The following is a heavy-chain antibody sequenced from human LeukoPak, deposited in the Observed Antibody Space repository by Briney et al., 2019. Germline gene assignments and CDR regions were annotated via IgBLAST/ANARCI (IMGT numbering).Heavy chain of an antibody. CDR2: IIPILGIA. J-gene: IGHJ4*02. CDR1: GGTFSSYA. Sequence: SVKVSCKASGGTFSSYAISWVRQAPGQGLEWMGRIIPILGIANYAQKFQGRVTITADKSTSTAFMELSSLRSEDTAVYYCARQSSGSYYNDNYFDYWDQGTLVTVSS. V-gene: IGHV1-69*04. D-gene: IGHD3-10*01. CDR3: ARQSSGSYYNDNYFDY.